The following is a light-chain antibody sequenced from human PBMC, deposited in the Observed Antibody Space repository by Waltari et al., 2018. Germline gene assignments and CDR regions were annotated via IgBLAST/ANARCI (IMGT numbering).Light chain of an antibody. V-gene: IGKV3-11*01. J-gene: IGKJ4*01. CDR2: DAS. CDR3: QQRSNWSPVRT. Sequence: EIVLIQSPATLSLSPGERATLPCRASQSVSSYLAWYQQKPGQAPRLLIYDASNGATGIPARFSGSGSGTDFTLTISSLEPEDFAVYYCQQRSNWSPVRTFGGGTKVEIK. CDR1: QSVSSY.